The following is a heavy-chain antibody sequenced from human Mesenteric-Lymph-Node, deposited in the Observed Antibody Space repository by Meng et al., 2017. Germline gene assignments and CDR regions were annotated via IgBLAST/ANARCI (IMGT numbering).Heavy chain of an antibody. V-gene: IGHV4-31*03. Sequence: QGLLRGSGPGLVKPSQTLSLPCTVSGGSISSGGFYWSWIRHHPGKGLEWIGYIYYSGSTYYNPSLRSRVAISIDTSKNQFSLKLTSVTAADTAVYFCARTNYGDYNWFDPWGQGTLVTVSS. CDR2: IYYSGST. J-gene: IGHJ5*02. D-gene: IGHD4-17*01. CDR1: GGSISSGGFY. CDR3: ARTNYGDYNWFDP.